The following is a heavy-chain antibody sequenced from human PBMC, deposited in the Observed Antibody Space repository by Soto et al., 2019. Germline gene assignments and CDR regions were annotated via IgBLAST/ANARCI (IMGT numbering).Heavy chain of an antibody. D-gene: IGHD1-26*01. CDR3: AKASGSYHYDVFDI. V-gene: IGHV3-23*01. Sequence: EVQLLESGGGLVQPGGSLRLSCAASGFTFSNYAMSWVRQAPGKGLEWVSPISANGDSTYYADSVKGRFTISRDNSKNTLYLQMNSLTAEDTAIYYCAKASGSYHYDVFDIWGQGTMVTVSS. J-gene: IGHJ3*02. CDR1: GFTFSNYA. CDR2: ISANGDST.